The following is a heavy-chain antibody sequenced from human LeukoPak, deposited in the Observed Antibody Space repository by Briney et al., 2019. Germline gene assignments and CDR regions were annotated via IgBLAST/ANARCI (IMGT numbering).Heavy chain of an antibody. CDR2: IYYSGST. D-gene: IGHD3-16*01. Sequence: SETLSLTCTVSGGSISGSSYYWGWIRQPPGKGLEWIGSIYYSGSTYYNPSLKSRVTISVDTSKNQFSLKLSSVTAADTAVYYCARDLTRYHDDGNWFDPWGQGTLVTVSS. J-gene: IGHJ5*02. CDR3: ARDLTRYHDDGNWFDP. CDR1: GGSISGSSYY. V-gene: IGHV4-39*07.